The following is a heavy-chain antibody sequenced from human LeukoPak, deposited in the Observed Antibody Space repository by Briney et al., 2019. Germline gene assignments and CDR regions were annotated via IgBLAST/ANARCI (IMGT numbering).Heavy chain of an antibody. J-gene: IGHJ5*02. Sequence: PSETLSLTCSVSGYSISSAYYWGWIRQPPGKGLEWIGTMYHSGSTNYNPSLKSRVTISVDTSKNQFSLKLSSVTAADTAVYYCARCASGSYYAELFDPWGQGTLVTVSS. CDR2: MYHSGST. V-gene: IGHV4-38-2*02. CDR3: ARCASGSYYAELFDP. D-gene: IGHD1-26*01. CDR1: GYSISSAYY.